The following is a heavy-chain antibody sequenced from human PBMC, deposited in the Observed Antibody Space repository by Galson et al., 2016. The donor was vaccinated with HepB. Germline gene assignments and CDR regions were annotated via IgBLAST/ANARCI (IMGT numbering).Heavy chain of an antibody. Sequence: SLRLSCAASGFVFSNFGLSWVRQAPGKGLEWVASIRTRRTTYYSDAVQGRFTISRDNSNNTLYLQMNGLRAEDTDVYYCAKERLVRGIFDHWGQGTLLTVSS. CDR3: AKERLVRGIFDH. D-gene: IGHD6-13*01. CDR2: IRTRRTT. J-gene: IGHJ4*02. V-gene: IGHV3-23*01. CDR1: GFVFSNFG.